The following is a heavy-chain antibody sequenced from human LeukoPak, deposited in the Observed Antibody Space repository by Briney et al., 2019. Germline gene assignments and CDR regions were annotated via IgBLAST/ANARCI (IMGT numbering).Heavy chain of an antibody. Sequence: GGSLRLSCAASGFTFSDHGMNWVRQAPGKGLEWVSYISSSSSDIHYADSVKGRSTISRDNSKNMVFLQMNSLGAADTAVYYCTKDRYFGGDGVVDSDYWGQGTLVTVSS. J-gene: IGHJ4*02. CDR1: GFTFSDHG. D-gene: IGHD2-21*02. CDR2: ISSSSSDI. V-gene: IGHV3-21*05. CDR3: TKDRYFGGDGVVDSDY.